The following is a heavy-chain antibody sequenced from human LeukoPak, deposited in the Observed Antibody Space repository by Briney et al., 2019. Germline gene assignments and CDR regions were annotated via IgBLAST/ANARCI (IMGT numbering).Heavy chain of an antibody. J-gene: IGHJ5*02. CDR2: ISGSEDRT. CDR3: SKTYRADP. Sequence: GGSLRLSCVGSGFSFNNYAMSWVRQAPGKGLEWVSGISGSEDRTHYADSVKGRFTISRDHSKNTVSLQMNSLRVDDTAVYYCSKTYRADPWGQGTLVSVSS. V-gene: IGHV3-23*01. CDR1: GFSFNNYA. D-gene: IGHD3-16*02.